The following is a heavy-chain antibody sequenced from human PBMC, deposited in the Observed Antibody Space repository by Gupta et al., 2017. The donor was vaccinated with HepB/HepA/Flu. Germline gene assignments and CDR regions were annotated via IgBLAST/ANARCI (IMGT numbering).Heavy chain of an antibody. Sequence: QVQMVQPGAWVKKPGASVKVSCKASGYSFTSYDVIWVRQATGQGLEWMGRMNPRSGNTGYLQKYQGRVTMTRDTSISTAYMELSSLRSEDTAVYYCARGTRTFDYWGQGTLVTVSS. J-gene: IGHJ4*02. CDR3: ARGTRTFDY. V-gene: IGHV1-8*01. CDR2: MNPRSGNT. CDR1: GYSFTSYD.